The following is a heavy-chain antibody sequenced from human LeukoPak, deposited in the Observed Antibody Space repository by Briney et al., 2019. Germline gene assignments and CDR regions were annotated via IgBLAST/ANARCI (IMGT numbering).Heavy chain of an antibody. V-gene: IGHV3-23*01. Sequence: GGSLRLSCAASGFTFSDYAMSWVREAPGKGLEWVSTLSGSATSTYYADSVKGRFTVSRDNSKNTLSLLMNSLRAEDTAIYYCVKDSKIVGATFSDYWGQGTLVTVSS. D-gene: IGHD1-26*01. CDR1: GFTFSDYA. CDR2: LSGSATST. CDR3: VKDSKIVGATFSDY. J-gene: IGHJ4*02.